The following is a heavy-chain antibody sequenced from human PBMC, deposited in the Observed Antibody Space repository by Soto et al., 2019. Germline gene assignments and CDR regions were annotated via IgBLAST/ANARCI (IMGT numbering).Heavy chain of an antibody. D-gene: IGHD3-22*01. CDR3: ARDATYYYDSSGYYYPGYFDY. J-gene: IGHJ4*02. CDR1: GYTFTSYA. Sequence: GASVKVSCKASGYTFTSYAMHWVRQAPEQRLEWMGWINAGNGNTKYSQKFQGRVTITRDTSASTAYMELSSLRSEDTAVYYCARDATYYYDSSGYYYPGYFDYWGQGTLVTVSS. CDR2: INAGNGNT. V-gene: IGHV1-3*01.